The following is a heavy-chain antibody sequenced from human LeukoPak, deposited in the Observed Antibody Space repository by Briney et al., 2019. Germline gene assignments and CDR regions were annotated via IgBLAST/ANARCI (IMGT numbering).Heavy chain of an antibody. J-gene: IGHJ4*02. Sequence: GGSLRLSCAASGFTFSNYAMHWVRQAPDKGLEWVAVVSYDGSNKYYADSVKGRFTVSRDNSKNTLYLQLNSLRAEDTAVYYCAIGDSLGELSSSFEYWGQGTLVTVSS. D-gene: IGHD3-16*02. CDR3: AIGDSLGELSSSFEY. V-gene: IGHV3-30*04. CDR2: VSYDGSNK. CDR1: GFTFSNYA.